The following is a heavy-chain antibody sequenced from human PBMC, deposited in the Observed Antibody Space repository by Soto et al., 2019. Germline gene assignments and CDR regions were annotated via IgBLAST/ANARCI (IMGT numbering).Heavy chain of an antibody. CDR3: ASDRSGWTGFRGS. CDR1: GGSISSYY. Sequence: SETLSLTCTVSGGSISSYYWSWIRQPPGKGLEWIGYIYYSGSTNYNPSLKSRVTISVDTSKNQFSLKLSSVTAADTAVYYCASDRSGWTGFRGSWGQGTLVTVSS. D-gene: IGHD6-19*01. J-gene: IGHJ5*02. CDR2: IYYSGST. V-gene: IGHV4-59*01.